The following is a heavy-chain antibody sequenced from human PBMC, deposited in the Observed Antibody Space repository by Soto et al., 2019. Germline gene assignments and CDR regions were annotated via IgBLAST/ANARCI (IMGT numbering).Heavy chain of an antibody. J-gene: IGHJ4*02. D-gene: IGHD6-13*01. CDR3: AKDSGYSSSWYGDYFDY. CDR2: ISGDGGST. CDR1: GFTFDDYA. V-gene: IGHV3-43*02. Sequence: GESLKISCAASGFTFDDYAMHWVHQAPGKGLEWVSLISGDGGSTYYADSVKGRFTISRDNSKNSLYLQMNSLRTEDTALYYCAKDSGYSSSWYGDYFDYWGQGTLVTVSS.